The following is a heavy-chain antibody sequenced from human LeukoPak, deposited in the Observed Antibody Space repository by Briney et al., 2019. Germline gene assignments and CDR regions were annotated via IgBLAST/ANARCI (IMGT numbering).Heavy chain of an antibody. D-gene: IGHD3-9*01. CDR3: AKDPNDILTGAFDY. J-gene: IGHJ4*02. CDR1: GFTFSSYG. V-gene: IGHV3-23*01. CDR2: ISGSGGST. Sequence: GGSLRLSCAASGFTFSSYGMSWVRQAPGKGLEWVSAISGSGGSTYYADSVKGRFTISRDSSKNTLYLQMNSLRAEDTAVYYCAKDPNDILTGAFDYWGQGTLVTVSS.